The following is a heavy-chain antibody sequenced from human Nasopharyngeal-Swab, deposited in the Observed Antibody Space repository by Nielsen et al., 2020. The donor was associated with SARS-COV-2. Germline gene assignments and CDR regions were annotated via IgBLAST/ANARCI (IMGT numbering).Heavy chain of an antibody. CDR1: GFTFSSYA. CDR3: ARERTSDYQMLHGAFDV. D-gene: IGHD2-2*01. Sequence: GESLKISCAASGFTFSSYAMHWVRQAPGKGLEWVAVISYDGSNKYYADSVKGRFTISRDNSKNTLYLQMNSLRAEDTAVYYCARERTSDYQMLHGAFDVWGQGALVTVSS. V-gene: IGHV3-30-3*01. J-gene: IGHJ3*01. CDR2: ISYDGSNK.